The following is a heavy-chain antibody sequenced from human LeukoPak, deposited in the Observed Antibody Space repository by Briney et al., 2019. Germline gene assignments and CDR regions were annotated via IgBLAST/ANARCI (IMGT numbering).Heavy chain of an antibody. D-gene: IGHD1-14*01. J-gene: IGHJ4*02. CDR1: GFMFSTYA. CDR2: ISYDGSDE. Sequence: GRSLRLSCAASGFMFSTYAMHWVRQAPGKGLEWVAVISYDGSDEYYADSVKGRFTISRDNSQSTLYLQMNSLRAEDTAVYYCARDVYGSDYWGQGTLVTVSS. V-gene: IGHV3-30-3*01. CDR3: ARDVYGSDY.